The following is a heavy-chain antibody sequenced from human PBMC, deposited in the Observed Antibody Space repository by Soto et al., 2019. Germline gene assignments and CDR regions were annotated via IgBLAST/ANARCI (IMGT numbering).Heavy chain of an antibody. CDR3: AQRRLWSTNGNSGWFDP. CDR2: IYWDDDK. D-gene: IGHD1-7*01. CDR1: GFSLSTSGVG. V-gene: IGHV2-5*02. Sequence: QITLRESGPTLVKPTQTLTLTCTFSGFSLSTSGVGVGWIRQPPGKALEWLAVIYWDDDKRYSPSLNNRLTIAKXXAXNXVVLTMTNMDPVDTATYYCAQRRLWSTNGNSGWFDPWGQGTLVTVSS. J-gene: IGHJ5*02.